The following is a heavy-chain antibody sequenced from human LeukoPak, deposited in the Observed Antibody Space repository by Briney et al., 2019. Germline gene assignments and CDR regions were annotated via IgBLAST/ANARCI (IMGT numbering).Heavy chain of an antibody. D-gene: IGHD3-22*01. CDR2: IYYSGST. Sequence: SETLSLTCTVSGGSISSGGYYWSWIRQHPGKGLEWIGYIYYSGSTYYNPSLKSRVTISVDTSKNQFSLKLSSVTAADTAVYYCARDLSWDSSGYYVAWGQGTLVTVSS. CDR3: ARDLSWDSSGYYVA. V-gene: IGHV4-31*03. CDR1: GGSISSGGYY. J-gene: IGHJ5*02.